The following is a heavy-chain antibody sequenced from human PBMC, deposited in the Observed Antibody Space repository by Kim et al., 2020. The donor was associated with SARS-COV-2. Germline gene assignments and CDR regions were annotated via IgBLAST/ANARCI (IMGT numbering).Heavy chain of an antibody. J-gene: IGHJ6*02. CDR2: IRSKAYGGTT. CDR1: GFTFGDYA. CDR3: TSPSVAGPWGYYYYGMDV. D-gene: IGHD6-19*01. V-gene: IGHV3-49*03. Sequence: GGSLRLSCTASGFTFGDYAMSWFRQAPGKGLEWVGFIRSKAYGGTTEYAASVKGRFTISRDDSKSIAYLQMNSLKTEDTAVYYCTSPSVAGPWGYYYYGMDVWGRGTTVTVSS.